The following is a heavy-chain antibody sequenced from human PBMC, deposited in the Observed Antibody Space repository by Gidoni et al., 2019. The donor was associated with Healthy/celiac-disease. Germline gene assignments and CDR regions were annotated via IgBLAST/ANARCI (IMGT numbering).Heavy chain of an antibody. CDR2: IDPSDSYT. CDR3: ARLDSSSSYFDY. Sequence: EVQLVQPGAEVKKPGGYLSIPCKGSGYSFPSYWISWVRQMPGKGLEWMGRIDPSDSYTNYVTSFQGHVTISADKSISTAYLQWSSLKASDTAMYYCARLDSSSSYFDYWGQGTLVTVSS. V-gene: IGHV5-10-1*03. D-gene: IGHD6-6*01. J-gene: IGHJ4*02. CDR1: GYSFPSYW.